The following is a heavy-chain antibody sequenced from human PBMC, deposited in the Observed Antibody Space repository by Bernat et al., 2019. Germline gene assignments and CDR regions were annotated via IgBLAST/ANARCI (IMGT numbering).Heavy chain of an antibody. V-gene: IGHV3-13*04. CDR2: IGTAGDT. D-gene: IGHD3-22*01. J-gene: IGHJ3*02. Sequence: EVQLVESGGGLVQPGGSLRLSCAASGFTFSSYDMHWVRQATGKGLEWVSAIGTAGDTYYPGSVKGRFTISRENAKNSLYLQMNSLRAGDTAVYYCARSGGDYYDSSGYGGDAFDIWGQGTVVTVSS. CDR3: ARSGGDYYDSSGYGGDAFDI. CDR1: GFTFSSYD.